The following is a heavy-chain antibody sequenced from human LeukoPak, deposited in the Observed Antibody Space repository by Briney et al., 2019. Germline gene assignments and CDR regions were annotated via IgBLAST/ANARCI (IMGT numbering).Heavy chain of an antibody. CDR3: AAFITTKLDY. J-gene: IGHJ4*02. D-gene: IGHD3-22*01. V-gene: IGHV3-30*03. Sequence: PGGSLRLSCAYSGFTFRNHGMHWVRQAPGKGLQWVAVASTDEINQWYTDSVKGRFIISRDNSRNTVILEMNTLKTEDTAAYFCAAFITTKLDYWGQGILVTVSS. CDR2: ASTDEINQ. CDR1: GFTFRNHG.